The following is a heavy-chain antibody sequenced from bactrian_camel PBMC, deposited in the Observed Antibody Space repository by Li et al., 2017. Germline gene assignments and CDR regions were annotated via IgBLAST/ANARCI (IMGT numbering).Heavy chain of an antibody. CDR1: YFPYDTNNR. CDR3: AADLVTDEPSLVEREYYY. Sequence: HVQLVESGGGSVQAGGSLRLSCLALYFPYDTNNRMGWFRQVPGQEREGVAVISGDGRTNYADSVKGRFTVSRVGAQNIIALQTDSLKPEDTATYYCAADLVTDEPSLVEREYYYWGQGTQVTVS. D-gene: IGHD1*01. CDR2: ISGDGRT. V-gene: IGHV3S53*01. J-gene: IGHJ4*01.